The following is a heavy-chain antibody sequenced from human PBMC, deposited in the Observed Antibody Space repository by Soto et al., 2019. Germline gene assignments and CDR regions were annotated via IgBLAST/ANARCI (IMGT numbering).Heavy chain of an antibody. V-gene: IGHV4-31*03. Sequence: QVQLQESGPGLVKPSQTLSLTCTVSGGSISSGGYYWTWIRQHPGKGLEWIGYIYYSGSTYYNPSLKSRVTISVDTSKNQFSLRLSSVTAADTAVYFCARGSYYDSSGYYGPWGQGTLVTVSS. J-gene: IGHJ5*02. CDR3: ARGSYYDSSGYYGP. CDR1: GGSISSGGYY. D-gene: IGHD3-22*01. CDR2: IYYSGST.